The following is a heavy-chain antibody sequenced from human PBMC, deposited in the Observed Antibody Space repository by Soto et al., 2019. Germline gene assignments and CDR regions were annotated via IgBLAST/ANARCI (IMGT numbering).Heavy chain of an antibody. CDR1: GYTFIGYY. CDR3: ARVGGGLASLGYYGMDV. V-gene: IGHV1-2*04. CDR2: INPNSGGT. Sequence: ASVKVSCKASGYTFIGYYIHWVRQAPGQGLEWMGWINPNSGGTNYAQRFQGWVTMTRDRSISPAYMELSRPKSDDTAVYYCARVGGGLASLGYYGMDVWGQGTTVTVSS. J-gene: IGHJ6*02. D-gene: IGHD3-10*01.